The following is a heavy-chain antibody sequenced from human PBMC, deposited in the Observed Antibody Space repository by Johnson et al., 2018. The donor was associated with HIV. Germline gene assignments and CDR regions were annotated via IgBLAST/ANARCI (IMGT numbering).Heavy chain of an antibody. CDR2: IYSGGST. J-gene: IGHJ3*02. CDR3: ARGGAGGNSEGAFDI. Sequence: VRLVESGGGLIQPGGSLRLSCAASGFTVSSNYMSWVRQAPGKGLEWVSVIYSGGSTYYADSVKGRFTISRDNSKNTLYLQMNSLRAEDTAVYYCARGGAGGNSEGAFDIWGQGTMVTVSS. D-gene: IGHD4-23*01. V-gene: IGHV3-53*01. CDR1: GFTVSSNY.